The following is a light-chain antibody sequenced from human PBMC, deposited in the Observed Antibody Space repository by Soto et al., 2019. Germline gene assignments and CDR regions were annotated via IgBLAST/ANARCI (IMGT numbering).Light chain of an antibody. J-gene: IGLJ3*02. CDR1: SSNIGTNT. CDR2: YNN. V-gene: IGLV1-44*01. Sequence: QSVLTQPPSASGTPGQKITISCSGGSSNIGTNTVDWYQQLPGTAPKLLIYYNNQRPSGVPDRFSGSKSGTSASLAISGLQSEDEADYYCAAWDDSLNGPVFGGGTQLTVL. CDR3: AAWDDSLNGPV.